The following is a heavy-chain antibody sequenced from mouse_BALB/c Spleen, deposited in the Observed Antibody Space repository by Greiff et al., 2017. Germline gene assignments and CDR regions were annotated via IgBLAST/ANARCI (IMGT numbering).Heavy chain of an antibody. CDR2: ISTYYGNT. CDR1: GYTFTDYA. D-gene: IGHD2-10*02. J-gene: IGHJ4*01. CDR3: ARRGYGNYHAMDY. Sequence: VQLQQSGPELVRPGVSVKISCKGSGYTFTDYAMHWVKQSHAKSLEWIGVISTYYGNTNYNQKFKGKATMTVDKSSSTAYMELARLTSEDSAIYYCARRGYGNYHAMDYWGQGTSVTVSS. V-gene: IGHV1-67*01.